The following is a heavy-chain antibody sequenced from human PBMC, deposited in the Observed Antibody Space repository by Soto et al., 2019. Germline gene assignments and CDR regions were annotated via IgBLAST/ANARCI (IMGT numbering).Heavy chain of an antibody. J-gene: IGHJ3*02. Sequence: GGSLRLSCAASGFTFSSYGMHWVRQAPGKGLEWVAVISYDGSNKYYADSVKGRFTISRDNSKNTLYLQMNSLRAEDTAVYYCATDAVTTAAAFDIWGQGTMVTVSS. CDR3: ATDAVTTAAAFDI. D-gene: IGHD4-17*01. CDR2: ISYDGSNK. V-gene: IGHV3-30*03. CDR1: GFTFSSYG.